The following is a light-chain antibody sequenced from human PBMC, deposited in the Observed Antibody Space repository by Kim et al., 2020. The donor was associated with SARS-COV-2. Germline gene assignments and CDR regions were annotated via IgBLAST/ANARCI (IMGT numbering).Light chain of an antibody. Sequence: GQRVTITGTGSSSNIGSNTVNCYRQHPGTAPKLLIYTNNQRPSGVPDRFSGSKSGTSASLAISGLQSEDEADYYCAAWDDSLNGVVFGGGTQLTVL. CDR1: SSNIGSNT. CDR3: AAWDDSLNGVV. CDR2: TNN. J-gene: IGLJ2*01. V-gene: IGLV1-44*01.